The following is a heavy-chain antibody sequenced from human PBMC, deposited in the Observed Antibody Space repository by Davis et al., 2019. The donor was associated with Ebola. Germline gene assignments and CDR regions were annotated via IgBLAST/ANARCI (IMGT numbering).Heavy chain of an antibody. CDR1: GFTFSQSV. CDR2: MIHDGSIE. CDR3: VRDGGDGYSSGWYFDY. V-gene: IGHV3-30*04. Sequence: GESLKISCAASGFTFSQSVMHWVRQAPGKDLEWLSVMIHDGSIEYYADSVKGRFTISRDNSQNALYLQMNRLTNEDTAVYYCVRDGGDGYSSGWYFDYWGQGTLVTVSS. J-gene: IGHJ4*02. D-gene: IGHD6-19*01.